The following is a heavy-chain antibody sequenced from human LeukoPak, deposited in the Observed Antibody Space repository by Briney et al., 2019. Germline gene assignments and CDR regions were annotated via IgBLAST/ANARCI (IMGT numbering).Heavy chain of an antibody. V-gene: IGHV2-5*01. CDR3: AHSKGYCSSTSCPGDFDY. J-gene: IGHJ4*02. CDR1: GCSLSTSGGG. Sequence: SGPTLVNPTPTLTLTCTFSGCSLSTSGGGVGWMRQPPAKALESLALIYWNDDKRYSPSLKSRLTITKDTSKDQVVLTMTNMDPVDTTTYYCAHSKGYCSSTSCPGDFDYWGQGTLVTVSS. CDR2: IYWNDDK. D-gene: IGHD2-2*01.